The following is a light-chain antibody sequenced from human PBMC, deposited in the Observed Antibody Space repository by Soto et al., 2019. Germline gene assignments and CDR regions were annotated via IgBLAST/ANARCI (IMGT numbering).Light chain of an antibody. V-gene: IGKV1-5*01. J-gene: IGKJ1*01. CDR1: QSISSW. CDR3: QQYNSYSLT. CDR2: DAS. Sequence: DIQITQSPSTLSASVGDRVTITWRASQSISSWLAWYQQKPGKAPKLLIYDASSLESGVPSRFSGSGSGTEFTLTISSLQPDDFATYYCQQYNSYSLTFGQGTKVDIK.